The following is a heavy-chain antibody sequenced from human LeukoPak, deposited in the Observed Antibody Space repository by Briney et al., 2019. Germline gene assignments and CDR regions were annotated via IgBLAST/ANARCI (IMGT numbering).Heavy chain of an antibody. Sequence: GGSLRLSCAASGYNFDDYAMHWVRQGPGKGLEWVASISWTGDSTYYADSVKGRFTISRDNSKNTLYLQMNSLRAEDTAVYYCAKERGSSWSDYWGQGTLVTVSS. CDR2: ISWTGDST. J-gene: IGHJ4*02. CDR1: GYNFDDYA. CDR3: AKERGSSWSDY. D-gene: IGHD6-13*01. V-gene: IGHV3-23*01.